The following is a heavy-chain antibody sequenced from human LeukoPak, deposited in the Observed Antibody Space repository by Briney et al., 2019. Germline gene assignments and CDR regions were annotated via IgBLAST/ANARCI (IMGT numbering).Heavy chain of an antibody. CDR3: ARLVVDSHAFDV. V-gene: IGHV3-53*01. CDR2: LYSVGTI. D-gene: IGHD6-19*01. Sequence: PGGSVRLSCAASGFTVSGSHMSWIRQAPGKGLEWVSILYSVGTIYYADSVKGRFTISRDNSKNTLYLQMNSLRVEDAAVYYCARLVVDSHAFDVWGQGTMVTVSS. J-gene: IGHJ3*01. CDR1: GFTVSGSH.